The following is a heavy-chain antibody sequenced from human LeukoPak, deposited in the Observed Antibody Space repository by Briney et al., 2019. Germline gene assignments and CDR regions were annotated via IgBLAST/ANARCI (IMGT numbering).Heavy chain of an antibody. Sequence: SETLSLTCTVSGGSISSSSHYWGWIRQPPGKGLEWIGSISYSGSTYYNPSLESRVTILVDTSKNLFSLNLSSVTAADTAVYYCARDYYYGSGSYRWFDPWGQGTLVTVSS. D-gene: IGHD3-10*01. V-gene: IGHV4-39*07. CDR1: GGSISSSSHY. CDR3: ARDYYYGSGSYRWFDP. CDR2: ISYSGST. J-gene: IGHJ5*02.